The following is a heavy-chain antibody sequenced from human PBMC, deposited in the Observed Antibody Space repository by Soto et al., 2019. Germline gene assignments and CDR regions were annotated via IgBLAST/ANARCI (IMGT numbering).Heavy chain of an antibody. J-gene: IGHJ4*02. Sequence: PGGSLRLSCAASGFTFSSYAMHWVRQAPGKGLEWVAVISYDGSNKYYADSVKGRFTISRDNSKNTLYLQMNSLRAEDTAVYYCARDLVGVCPFDYWGQGTLVTVSS. D-gene: IGHD2-8*01. CDR2: ISYDGSNK. CDR3: ARDLVGVCPFDY. CDR1: GFTFSSYA. V-gene: IGHV3-30-3*01.